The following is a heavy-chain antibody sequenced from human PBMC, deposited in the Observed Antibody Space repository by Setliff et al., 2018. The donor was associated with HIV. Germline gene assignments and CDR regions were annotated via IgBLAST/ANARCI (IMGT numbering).Heavy chain of an antibody. V-gene: IGHV3-7*01. CDR2: IKHDGSEK. CDR1: GFTFSTYW. CDR3: VKDVLKFWSGSGALDF. J-gene: IGHJ4*02. D-gene: IGHD3-3*01. Sequence: GGSLRLSCAGSGFTFSTYWMDWVRQAPGKGLEWVAHIKHDGSEKYYLDSVKGRFTISRDNAKNSVYLQKNSLRAEDTAVYYCVKDVLKFWSGSGALDFWGPGTLVTVSS.